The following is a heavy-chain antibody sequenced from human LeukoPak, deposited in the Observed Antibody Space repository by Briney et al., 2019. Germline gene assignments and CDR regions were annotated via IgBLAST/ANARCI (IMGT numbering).Heavy chain of an antibody. D-gene: IGHD3-22*01. CDR2: IYPDDSDI. V-gene: IGHV5-51*01. J-gene: IGHJ4*02. CDR3: ARSFGNSGYYSSFDY. Sequence: GESLKISCKGSGYSFISYWIGWVRQMPGKGLEWMAIIYPDDSDIRYSPSFQGQVTISADKSISTAYLQWSSLQASDTAMYYCARSFGNSGYYSSFDYWGQGTQVTVSS. CDR1: GYSFISYW.